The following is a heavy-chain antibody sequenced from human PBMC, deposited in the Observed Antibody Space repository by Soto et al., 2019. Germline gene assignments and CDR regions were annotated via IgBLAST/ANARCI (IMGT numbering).Heavy chain of an antibody. CDR2: ISSSSSTI. V-gene: IGHV3-48*02. Sequence: GGSLRLSCAASGFTFSSYSMNWVRQAPGKGLEWVSYISSSSSTIYYADSVKGRFTISRDNAKNSLYLQMNSLRDEDTAVYYCARDIYDSPFPMYYYYGMDVWGQGTTVTV. CDR3: ARDIYDSPFPMYYYYGMDV. CDR1: GFTFSSYS. D-gene: IGHD3-9*01. J-gene: IGHJ6*02.